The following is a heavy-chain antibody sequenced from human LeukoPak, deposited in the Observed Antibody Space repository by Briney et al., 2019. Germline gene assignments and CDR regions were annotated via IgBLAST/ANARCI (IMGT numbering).Heavy chain of an antibody. V-gene: IGHV4-59*01. D-gene: IGHD4-17*01. J-gene: IGHJ4*02. CDR1: GGSISSYY. CDR3: ARSETTVTTLHFDY. CDR2: IYYSGST. Sequence: PSETLSLTCTVSGGSISSYYWSWIRQPPGKGLEWIGYIYYSGSTNYNPSLKSRVTISVDTSKNQFSLKLSSVTAADTAVYYCARSETTVTTLHFDYWGQGTLVTVSS.